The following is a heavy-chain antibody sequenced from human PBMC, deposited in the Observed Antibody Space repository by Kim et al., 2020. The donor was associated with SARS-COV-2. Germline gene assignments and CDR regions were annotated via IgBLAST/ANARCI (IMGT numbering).Heavy chain of an antibody. CDR2: ISSSSSYI. CDR1: GFTFSSYS. Sequence: GGSLRLSCAASGFTFSSYSMNWVRQAPGKWLEWVSSISSSSSYIYYADSVKGRFTISRDNAKNSLYLQMNSLRAEDTAVYYCAREESSSWYYWGQGTLVTVSS. V-gene: IGHV3-21*01. D-gene: IGHD6-13*01. J-gene: IGHJ4*02. CDR3: AREESSSWYY.